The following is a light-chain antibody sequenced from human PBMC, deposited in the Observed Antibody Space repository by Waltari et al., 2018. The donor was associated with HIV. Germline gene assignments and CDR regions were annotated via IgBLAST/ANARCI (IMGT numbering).Light chain of an antibody. V-gene: IGLV2-23*02. CDR1: SSDVGGYNY. Sequence: QSALTQPASVSGSPGQSITISCTGTSSDVGGYNYVSWYQQHPGKAPKLMIYVVSKRPSGVSNRFSGSKSGNTASLTSSGLQAEDEADYYCCSYAGSSTYVVFGGGTKLTVL. J-gene: IGLJ2*01. CDR2: VVS. CDR3: CSYAGSSTYVV.